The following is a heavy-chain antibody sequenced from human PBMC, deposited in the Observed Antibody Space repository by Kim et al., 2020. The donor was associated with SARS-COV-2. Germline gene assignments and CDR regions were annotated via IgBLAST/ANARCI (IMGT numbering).Heavy chain of an antibody. V-gene: IGHV3-33*05. J-gene: IGHJ4*02. CDR2: ISYDGSNK. Sequence: GGSLRLSCAASGFTFSSYGMHWVRQAPGKGLEWVAVISYDGSNKYYADSVKGRFTISRDNSKNTLYLQMNSLRAEDTAVYYCARDARATIWFGELSGDYFDYWGQGTLVTVSS. CDR3: ARDARATIWFGELSGDYFDY. D-gene: IGHD3-10*01. CDR1: GFTFSSYG.